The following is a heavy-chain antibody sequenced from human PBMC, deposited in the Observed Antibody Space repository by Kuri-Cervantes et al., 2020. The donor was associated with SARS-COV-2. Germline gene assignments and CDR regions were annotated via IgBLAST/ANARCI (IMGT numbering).Heavy chain of an antibody. V-gene: IGHV3-64D*06. CDR1: GFTFSSYA. D-gene: IGHD3-3*01. Sequence: GESLKISCSASGFTFSSYAMHWVRQAPGKGLEYVSVISSNGGSTYYADSVKGRFTISRDNSKNTLYLQMSSLRAEDTAVYYCVKEGSYDFWSGYLPYYFDYWGQGTLVTDSS. CDR3: VKEGSYDFWSGYLPYYFDY. J-gene: IGHJ4*02. CDR2: ISSNGGST.